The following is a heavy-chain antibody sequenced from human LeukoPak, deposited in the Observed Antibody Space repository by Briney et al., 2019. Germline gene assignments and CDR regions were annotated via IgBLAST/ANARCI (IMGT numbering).Heavy chain of an antibody. D-gene: IGHD3-10*02. V-gene: IGHV3-23*01. CDR3: AELGITMIGGV. J-gene: IGHJ6*04. CDR2: ISGSGGST. Sequence: GGSLRLSCAASGFTFSSYTMNWVRQAPGKGLEWVSAISGSGGSTYYAVSVKGRFTISRDNAKNSLYLQMNSLRAEDTAVYYCAELGITMIGGVWGKGTTVTISS. CDR1: GFTFSSYT.